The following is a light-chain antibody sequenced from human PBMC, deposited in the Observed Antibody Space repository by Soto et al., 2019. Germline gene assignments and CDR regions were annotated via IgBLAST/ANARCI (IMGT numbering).Light chain of an antibody. CDR2: AES. CDR1: QSISSY. V-gene: IGKV1-39*01. CDR3: QQSYSTPWT. Sequence: DIQMTQSPSSLSASVGDRVTITCRASQSISSYLNWYQQKPGKAPKLLIYAESSLQSGVPSRFSGNGSGTDFTLTISSRQPEDFATYYCQQSYSTPWTFGQGTKVELK. J-gene: IGKJ1*01.